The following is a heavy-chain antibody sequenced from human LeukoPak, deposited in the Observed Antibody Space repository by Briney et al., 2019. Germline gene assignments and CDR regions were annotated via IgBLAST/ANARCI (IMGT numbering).Heavy chain of an antibody. CDR1: GYTFSDNH. CDR3: ARGAPGYRGYYYGMDV. D-gene: IGHD3-10*01. J-gene: IGHJ6*02. CDR2: ISPNSGGT. Sequence: GASVKVSCKASGYTFSDNHMYWIRQAPGQGLECMGWISPNSGGTNYAQKFQGRITMTGDTSISTGYMELSSLRSDDTAVYYCARGAPGYRGYYYGMDVWGQGTTVTVSS. V-gene: IGHV1-2*02.